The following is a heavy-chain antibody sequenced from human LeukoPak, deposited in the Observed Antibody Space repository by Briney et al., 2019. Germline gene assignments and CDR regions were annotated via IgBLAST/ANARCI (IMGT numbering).Heavy chain of an antibody. D-gene: IGHD4-23*01. CDR3: ARDKDYGGNGFDY. V-gene: IGHV3-66*01. CDR1: GFTFSSYA. J-gene: IGHJ4*02. CDR2: IYSGGST. Sequence: PGGSLRLSCAASGFTFSSYAMSWVRQAPGKGLEWVSVIYSGGSTYYADSVKGRFTISRDNSKNTLYLQMNSLRAEDTAVYYCARDKDYGGNGFDYWGQGTLVTASS.